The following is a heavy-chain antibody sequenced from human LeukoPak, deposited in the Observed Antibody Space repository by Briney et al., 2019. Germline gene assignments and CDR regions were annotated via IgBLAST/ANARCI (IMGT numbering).Heavy chain of an antibody. CDR2: IFYSGST. CDR3: AAYCSTTSCYGVDY. V-gene: IGHV4-39*01. J-gene: IGHJ4*02. Sequence: PSETRSPTWTVDAGSISSSSYYWAWIRQPPGKGLEWIGSIFYSGSTFYNPSLKSRVTMSVDTSQNQFSLRLSSVTAADTAVYYCAAYCSTTSCYGVDYWGQGTLVTVSS. CDR1: AGSISSSSYY. D-gene: IGHD2-2*01.